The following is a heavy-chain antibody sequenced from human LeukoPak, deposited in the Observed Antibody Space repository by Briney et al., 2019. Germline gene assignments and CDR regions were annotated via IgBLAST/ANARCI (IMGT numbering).Heavy chain of an antibody. D-gene: IGHD6-13*01. CDR2: IQPHGREK. CDR3: AKVLSSTSRLTPFDF. J-gene: IGHJ4*02. V-gene: IGHV3-7*01. Sequence: RPGGSLRLSCAASGFTVSDYWMSWVRQAPGKGLEWVANIQPHGREKYFVDSVKDRFAISRDNAKNSLYLQMNSLRAEDTAVYYCAKVLSSTSRLTPFDFWGQGTLVTVSS. CDR1: GFTVSDYW.